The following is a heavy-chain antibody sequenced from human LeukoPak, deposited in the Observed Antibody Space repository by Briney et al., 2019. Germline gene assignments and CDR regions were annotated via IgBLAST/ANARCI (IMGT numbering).Heavy chain of an antibody. V-gene: IGHV3-21*01. D-gene: IGHD5-24*01. J-gene: IGHJ6*02. CDR1: GFTFSSYS. CDR2: ISSSSSYI. Sequence: PGGSLRLSCAASGFTFSSYSMNWVRQAPGKGLEWVSSISSSSSYIYYADSVKGRFTISRDNAKNSLYLQMNSLRAEDTAVYYCARDTPRFTRDGYNPGVRYYYYGMDVLGQGTTVTVSS. CDR3: ARDTPRFTRDGYNPGVRYYYYGMDV.